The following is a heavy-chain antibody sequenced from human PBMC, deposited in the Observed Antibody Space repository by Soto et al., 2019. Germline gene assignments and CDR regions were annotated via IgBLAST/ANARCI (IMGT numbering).Heavy chain of an antibody. CDR1: GFTFSSYG. D-gene: IGHD3-10*01. CDR2: LSYDGSQE. J-gene: IGHJ4*02. CDR3: AKDLSWGDRGDY. V-gene: IGHV3-30*18. Sequence: QVPLVESGGGVVQPGRSLRLSCAASGFTFSSYGMHWVRQAPGRGLEWVAVLSYDGSQEYYADSVKGRFTISRDNSKDTLYLKLNTLRVEDTAVYYCAKDLSWGDRGDYWRQGTLVTLSS.